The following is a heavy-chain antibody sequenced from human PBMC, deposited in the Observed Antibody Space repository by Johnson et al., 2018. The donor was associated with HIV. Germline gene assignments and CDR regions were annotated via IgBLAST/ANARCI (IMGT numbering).Heavy chain of an antibody. CDR3: ARDGGGARQGAFDI. V-gene: IGHV3-64*01. D-gene: IGHD6-6*01. J-gene: IGHJ3*02. CDR1: GFTFSSYA. Sequence: VQLVESGGGLVQPGGSLRLSCAASGFTFSSYAMHWVRQAPVKGLEYVSAISSNGGSTYYANSVKGRFTISRDNSKNTLYLQMGSLRAEDTAVYYCARDGGGARQGAFDIWGQGTMVTVSS. CDR2: ISSNGGST.